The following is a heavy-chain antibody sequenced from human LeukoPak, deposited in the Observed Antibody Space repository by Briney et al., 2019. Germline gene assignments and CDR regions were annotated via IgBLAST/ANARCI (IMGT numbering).Heavy chain of an antibody. V-gene: IGHV3-23*01. CDR1: GFTFSSYA. CDR2: ISGSGGST. CDR3: AKDYLGYGDYGWDY. J-gene: IGHJ4*02. Sequence: GGSLSLSCAASGFTFSSYAMTWVRQAPGKGLEWVSAISGSGGSTYYADSVKGRFTISRDNSKNTLYLQMNSLRAEDTAVYYCAKDYLGYGDYGWDYWGQGTLVTVSS. D-gene: IGHD4-17*01.